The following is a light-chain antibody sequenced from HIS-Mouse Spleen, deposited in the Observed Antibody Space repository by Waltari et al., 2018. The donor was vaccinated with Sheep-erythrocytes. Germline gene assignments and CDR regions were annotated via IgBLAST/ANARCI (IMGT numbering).Light chain of an antibody. V-gene: IGLV2-23*01. J-gene: IGLJ3*02. CDR1: RSDVGSYNL. CDR2: EGS. Sequence: PGQSITISCTGTRSDVGSYNLVSWYQQHPGKAPKLMIYEGSKRPSGVSNRFSGSKSGNTASLTISGLQAEDEADYYCCSYAGSSTPWVFGGGTKLTVL. CDR3: CSYAGSSTPWV.